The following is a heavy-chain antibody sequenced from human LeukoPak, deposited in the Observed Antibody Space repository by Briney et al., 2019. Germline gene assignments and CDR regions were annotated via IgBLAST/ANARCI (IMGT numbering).Heavy chain of an antibody. Sequence: GGSLRLSCAASGFTFDSYAMSWVRQAPGKGLEWVSAVSRFGGTTYYADSARGRFTISRDNSNNTVYLQMNSLRVGDTALYYCVKHVGSRWSNNRFDPWGQGTLVTVS. V-gene: IGHV3-23*01. CDR2: VSRFGGTT. J-gene: IGHJ5*02. CDR1: GFTFDSYA. CDR3: VKHVGSRWSNNRFDP. D-gene: IGHD6-13*01.